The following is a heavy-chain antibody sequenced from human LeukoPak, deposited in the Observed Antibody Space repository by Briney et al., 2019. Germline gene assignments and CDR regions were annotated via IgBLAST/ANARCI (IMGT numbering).Heavy chain of an antibody. CDR3: ARGGGDPKGYSGGDCFDAFDI. CDR2: ISSSGSTI. D-gene: IGHD2-21*02. Sequence: GGSLRLSCAASGFTFSDYYMSWIRQAPGKGLEWVSYISSSGSTIYYADSVKGRFTISRDNAKNSLYLQMNSLRAEDTAVYYCARGGGDPKGYSGGDCFDAFDIWGQGTMVTVSS. J-gene: IGHJ3*02. V-gene: IGHV3-11*04. CDR1: GFTFSDYY.